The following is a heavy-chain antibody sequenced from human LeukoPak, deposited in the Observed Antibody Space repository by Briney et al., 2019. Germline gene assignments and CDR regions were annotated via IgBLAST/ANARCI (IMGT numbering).Heavy chain of an antibody. J-gene: IGHJ6*03. V-gene: IGHV3-9*01. Sequence: GGSLRLSCAASGFTFDDYAMHWVRQAPGKGLEWVSGISWNSDSIGYADSVKSRFTISRDNAKNSLYMQMNSLRAEDTALYYCAKSPRGSYYYYYYYMDVWGKGTTVTVSS. CDR1: GFTFDDYA. D-gene: IGHD3-16*01. CDR2: ISWNSDSI. CDR3: AKSPRGSYYYYYYYMDV.